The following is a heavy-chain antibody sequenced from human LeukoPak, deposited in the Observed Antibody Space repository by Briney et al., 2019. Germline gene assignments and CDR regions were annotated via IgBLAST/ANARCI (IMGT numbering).Heavy chain of an antibody. Sequence: GGSLRLSCAASGFTFSSYWMHWVRQAPGKGLVWVSRINSDGSSTSYADSVKGRFTISRDNAKNSLYLQMNSLRAEDTAVYYCARGDFGDHVWVDAFDIWGQGTMVTVSS. CDR2: INSDGSST. CDR3: ARGDFGDHVWVDAFDI. V-gene: IGHV3-74*01. CDR1: GFTFSSYW. J-gene: IGHJ3*02. D-gene: IGHD4/OR15-4a*01.